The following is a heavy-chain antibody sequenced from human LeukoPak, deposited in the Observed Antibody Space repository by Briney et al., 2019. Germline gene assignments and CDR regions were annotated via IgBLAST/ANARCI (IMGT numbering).Heavy chain of an antibody. CDR3: AREGGVIVLDY. CDR1: GFNFSSYW. CDR2: IKQDGSEK. Sequence: GGSLRLSCAASGFNFSSYWMSWVRQAPGKGLEWVANIKQDGSEKYYVDSVKGRFTISRDNAKNSLYLQMNSLRAEDTAVYYCAREGGVIVLDYWGQGTLVTVSS. D-gene: IGHD3-16*02. V-gene: IGHV3-7*01. J-gene: IGHJ4*02.